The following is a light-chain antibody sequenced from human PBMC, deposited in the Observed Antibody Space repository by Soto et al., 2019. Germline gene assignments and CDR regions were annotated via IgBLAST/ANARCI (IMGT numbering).Light chain of an antibody. CDR3: SSHTIRNPQV. CDR1: SSDIGRFNY. V-gene: IGLV2-14*01. CDR2: EVT. Sequence: QSALTQPASVSGSPGQSITISCTGTSSDIGRFNYVSWYQQHPGKVPKLMIYEVTNRPSGVSNRFSGSKSGNTASLTISGLQAEDEADYYCSSHTIRNPQVFGGGTKLTVL. J-gene: IGLJ3*02.